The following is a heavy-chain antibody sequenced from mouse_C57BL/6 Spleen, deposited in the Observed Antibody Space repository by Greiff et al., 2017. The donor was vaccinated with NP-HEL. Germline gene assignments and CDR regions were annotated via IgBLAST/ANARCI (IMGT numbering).Heavy chain of an antibody. CDR2: IYPGSGNT. Sequence: VQLQQSGAELVRPGASVKLSCKASGYTFTDYYINWVKQRPGQGLEWIARIYPGSGNTYYNEKFKGKATLTAEKSSSTAYMQLSSLTSEDSAVYFCARSYSNLYYYAMDYWGQGTSVTVSS. CDR3: ARSYSNLYYYAMDY. V-gene: IGHV1-76*01. CDR1: GYTFTDYY. J-gene: IGHJ4*01. D-gene: IGHD2-5*01.